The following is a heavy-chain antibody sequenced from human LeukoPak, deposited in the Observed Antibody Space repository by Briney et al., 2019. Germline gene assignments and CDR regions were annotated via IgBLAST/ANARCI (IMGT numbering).Heavy chain of an antibody. Sequence: SETLSLTCTVSGDSLSNYYWSWIRQPPGKGLEWIGYVHDSGRTKYNPSLKSRVTISVDTSKNHFSLRVTSVTAADTAVYYCAKDLTTADDFDYWGQGTLVTVSS. J-gene: IGHJ4*02. CDR3: AKDLTTADDFDY. CDR2: VHDSGRT. V-gene: IGHV4-59*01. CDR1: GDSLSNYY. D-gene: IGHD4-17*01.